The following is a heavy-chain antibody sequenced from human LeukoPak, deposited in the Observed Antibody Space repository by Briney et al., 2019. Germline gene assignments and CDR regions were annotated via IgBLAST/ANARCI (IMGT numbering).Heavy chain of an antibody. CDR2: IKQDGSEK. CDR3: ARDEYYYGSGTLN. CDR1: GFTFSSYW. D-gene: IGHD3-10*01. V-gene: IGHV3-7*01. J-gene: IGHJ4*02. Sequence: GGALRLSCGASGFTFSSYWMSWVPQAPGKGLEWVANIKQDGSEKYYVDSVKGRFTISRDNAKNSLYPQMNSLRAEDTAVYYCARDEYYYGSGTLNWGQGTLVTASS.